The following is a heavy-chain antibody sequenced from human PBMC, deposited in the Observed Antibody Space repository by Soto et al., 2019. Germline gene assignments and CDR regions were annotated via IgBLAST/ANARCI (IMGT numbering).Heavy chain of an antibody. Sequence: QLQLQESGSGLVKPSQTLSLTCAVSGGSISSGGYSWSWIRQPPGKGLEWIGYIYHSGSTYYNPSLTSRVTISVDRSKNQFSLKLSSVTAADTAVYYCARDKGDVYTAISGMDVWGQGATVTVSS. CDR3: ARDKGDVYTAISGMDV. J-gene: IGHJ6*02. CDR1: GGSISSGGYS. D-gene: IGHD5-18*01. V-gene: IGHV4-30-2*01. CDR2: IYHSGST.